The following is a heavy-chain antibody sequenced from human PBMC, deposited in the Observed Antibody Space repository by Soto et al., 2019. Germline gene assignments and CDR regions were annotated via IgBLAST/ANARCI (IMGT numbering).Heavy chain of an antibody. Sequence: GGSLRLSCAASGFTFSSYAMSWVRQAPGKGLEWVSAISGSGGSTYYADSVKGRFTISRDNSKNTLYLQMNSLRAEDTAVYYCASQTRDYDYIWGSLNWFDPWGQGTLVTVSS. CDR1: GFTFSSYA. V-gene: IGHV3-23*01. CDR3: ASQTRDYDYIWGSLNWFDP. CDR2: ISGSGGST. D-gene: IGHD3-16*01. J-gene: IGHJ5*02.